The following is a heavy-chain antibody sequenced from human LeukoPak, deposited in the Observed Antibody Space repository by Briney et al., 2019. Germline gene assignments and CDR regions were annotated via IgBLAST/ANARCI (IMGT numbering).Heavy chain of an antibody. J-gene: IGHJ4*02. Sequence: ASVRVSCKASGYTFTSYDVNWVRQATGQGLEWMGWMNPNTGNTGYAEKFQGRVTMTRNTSISTAYMELSSLRFDDTAVYYCARDMDSGPDFFDYWGLGTLVTVSS. CDR1: GYTFTSYD. V-gene: IGHV1-8*01. D-gene: IGHD1-26*01. CDR3: ARDMDSGPDFFDY. CDR2: MNPNTGNT.